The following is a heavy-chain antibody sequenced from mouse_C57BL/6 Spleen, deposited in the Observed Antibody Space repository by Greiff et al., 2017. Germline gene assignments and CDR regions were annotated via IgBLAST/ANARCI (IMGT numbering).Heavy chain of an antibody. CDR1: GFTFSDYG. CDR3: ARRSKRGDYYAMDY. D-gene: IGHD2-5*01. V-gene: IGHV5-17*01. Sequence: EVQRVESGGGLVKPGGSLKLSCAASGFTFSDYGMHWVRQAPEKGLEWVAYISSGSSTIYYADTVKGRFTISRDNAKNTLFLQRTSLRSEDTAMYYCARRSKRGDYYAMDYWGQGTSVTVSS. J-gene: IGHJ4*01. CDR2: ISSGSSTI.